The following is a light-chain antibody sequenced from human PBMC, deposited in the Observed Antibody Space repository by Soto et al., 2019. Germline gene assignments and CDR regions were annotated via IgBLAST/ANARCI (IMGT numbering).Light chain of an antibody. CDR1: HLGTKS. CDR3: QVWDSSDDYHVV. CDR2: DDR. J-gene: IGLJ2*01. Sequence: SYELTQPPSVSVAPGQTASITCGGLHLGTKSVHWYQQKPGQAPVLVVYDDRDRPPGIPARFSGSKSGNTATLTVSRVDAGDEADYHCQVWDSSDDYHVVFGGGTKVTVL. V-gene: IGLV3-21*02.